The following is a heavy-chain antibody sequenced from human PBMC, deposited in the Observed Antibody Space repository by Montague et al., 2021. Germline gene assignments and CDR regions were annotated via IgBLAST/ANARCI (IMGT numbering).Heavy chain of an antibody. CDR1: GGSISSFY. D-gene: IGHD5-18*01. Sequence: SETLSLTCTVSGGSISSFYWSWIRQPPEKGLELIAYIYYSGSAGGTTNYNPSLKSRVTISVDSSKNQLSPQLTSVTTADTAVCYCARGRGNSYVSFDSWGQGTLISVSS. CDR2: IYYSGSAGGTT. CDR3: ARGRGNSYVSFDS. J-gene: IGHJ4*02. V-gene: IGHV4-59*13.